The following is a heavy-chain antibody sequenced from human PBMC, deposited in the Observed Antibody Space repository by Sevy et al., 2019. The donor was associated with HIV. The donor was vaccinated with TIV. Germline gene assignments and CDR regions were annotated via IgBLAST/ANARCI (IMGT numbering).Heavy chain of an antibody. CDR1: GYTFTGYY. Sequence: APVKVSCKASGYTFTGYYMHWVRQAPGQGLEWMGRINPNSGGTNYAQKFQGRVTMTRDTSISTAYMELSRLRSDDTAVYYCARAIVATAKGWFDPWGQGTLVTVSS. CDR2: INPNSGGT. J-gene: IGHJ5*02. V-gene: IGHV1-2*06. CDR3: ARAIVATAKGWFDP. D-gene: IGHD5-12*01.